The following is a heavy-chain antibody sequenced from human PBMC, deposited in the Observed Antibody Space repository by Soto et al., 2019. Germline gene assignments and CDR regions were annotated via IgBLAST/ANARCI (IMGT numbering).Heavy chain of an antibody. CDR1: GGPFSNYG. CDR2: IVPIFGA. CDR3: ARGGSDYEGSGYYQGHV. Sequence: QVQLVQSGAEVKKPGSSVKVSCKSSGGPFSNYGFSWVRQAPGQGLECMGVIVPIFGAEHPQKFQGRVTITADESTNTVVMELRGLRSEDTAVYYCARGGSDYEGSGYYQGHVWGQGTTVTVSS. D-gene: IGHD3-22*01. V-gene: IGHV1-69*12. J-gene: IGHJ6*02.